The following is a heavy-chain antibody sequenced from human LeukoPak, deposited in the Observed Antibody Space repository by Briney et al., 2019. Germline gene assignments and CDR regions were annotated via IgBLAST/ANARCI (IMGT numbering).Heavy chain of an antibody. J-gene: IGHJ5*02. D-gene: IGHD3-22*01. CDR1: GGSISSGSYY. Sequence: SETLSLTCTVSGGSISSGSYYWSWIRQPAGKGLEWIGRIYTSGSTNYNPSLKSRVTISVDTSKNQFSLKLSSVTAADTAVYYCARDGYYYDSSGYYFGWFDPWGQGTLVTVSS. V-gene: IGHV4-61*02. CDR2: IYTSGST. CDR3: ARDGYYYDSSGYYFGWFDP.